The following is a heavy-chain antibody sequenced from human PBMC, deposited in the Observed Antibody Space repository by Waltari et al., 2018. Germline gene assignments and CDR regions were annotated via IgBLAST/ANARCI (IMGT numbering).Heavy chain of an antibody. CDR1: GGSFSGYY. CDR2: SNDSGST. J-gene: IGHJ2*01. CDR3: ARKGARLRSIPNWYFDL. Sequence: QVQLQQWGAGLLKPSETLSLTCAVDGGSFSGYYWSWNRQPPGKGLGRIGESNDSGSTNYYPSLTSRVTISVSTSKNQFSLKLSSVTAAATAVSYCARKGARLRSIPNWYFDLWGRGTLVTVSS. D-gene: IGHD3-3*01. V-gene: IGHV4-34*01.